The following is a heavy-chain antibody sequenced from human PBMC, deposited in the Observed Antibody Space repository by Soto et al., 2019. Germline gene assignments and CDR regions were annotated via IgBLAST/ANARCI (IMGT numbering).Heavy chain of an antibody. D-gene: IGHD2-15*01. CDR3: AREPRYCRGGSCSITGDAFDI. V-gene: IGHV3-66*01. J-gene: IGHJ3*02. CDR2: ISNRGDT. Sequence: EVQLVESGGGLVQPGGSLRLSCTASGFIVSDTYMNWVRQAPGKGLEWVSVISNRGDTHYADSVRGRFSLCRDIADNTVHLQMNNLRVEDTAVYYCAREPRYCRGGSCSITGDAFDIWGQGTMVTVSS. CDR1: GFIVSDTY.